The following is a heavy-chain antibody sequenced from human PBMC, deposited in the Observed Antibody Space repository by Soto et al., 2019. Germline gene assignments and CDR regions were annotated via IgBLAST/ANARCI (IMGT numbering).Heavy chain of an antibody. CDR2: ISYDGSNK. Sequence: GGSLRLSCAASGFTFSSYGMHWVRQAPGKGLEWVAVISYDGSNKYYADSVKGRFTISRDNSKNTLYLQMNSLRAEDTAVYYCAKEYGGGSYLHAFDIWGQGXMVTV. V-gene: IGHV3-30*18. D-gene: IGHD1-26*01. J-gene: IGHJ3*02. CDR1: GFTFSSYG. CDR3: AKEYGGGSYLHAFDI.